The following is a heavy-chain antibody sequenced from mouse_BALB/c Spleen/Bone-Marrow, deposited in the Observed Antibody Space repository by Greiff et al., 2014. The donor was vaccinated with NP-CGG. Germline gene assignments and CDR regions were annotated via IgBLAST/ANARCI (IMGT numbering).Heavy chain of an antibody. CDR3: AAYYYGSSQFAY. CDR1: GLNIKDTY. V-gene: IGHV14-3*02. J-gene: IGHJ3*01. CDR2: IDPANGNT. D-gene: IGHD1-1*01. Sequence: LVESGAELVKPGASVKLSCTASGLNIKDTYMHWVKQRPEQGLEWIGRIDPANGNTKYDPKFQGKATITADTSSNTAYLQLSSLTSEDTAVYYCAAYYYGSSQFAYWGQGTLVTVSA.